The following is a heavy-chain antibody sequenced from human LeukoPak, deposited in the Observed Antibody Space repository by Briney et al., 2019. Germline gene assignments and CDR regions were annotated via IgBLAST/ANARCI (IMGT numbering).Heavy chain of an antibody. Sequence: ASVKVSCKASGYTFTGYYMHWVRQAPGQGLEWMGRINPNSGGTNYAQKFQGRVTMTRDTSISTAYMELSRLRSDDTAVYYCARDLSPATPGMAVAGKGLDYWGQGTLVTVSS. CDR3: ARDLSPATPGMAVAGKGLDY. V-gene: IGHV1-2*06. CDR2: INPNSGGT. J-gene: IGHJ4*02. D-gene: IGHD6-19*01. CDR1: GYTFTGYY.